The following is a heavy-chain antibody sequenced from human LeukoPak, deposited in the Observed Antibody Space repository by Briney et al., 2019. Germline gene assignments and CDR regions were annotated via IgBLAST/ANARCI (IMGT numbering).Heavy chain of an antibody. CDR3: ARGTAGYHSSHFDY. CDR2: INSDGSAT. D-gene: IGHD6-13*01. CDR1: GFTFGSPW. V-gene: IGHV3-74*01. J-gene: IGHJ4*02. Sequence: HPGGSLRLSCAASGFTFGSPWMHWVRQAPGKGLVWVSRINSDGSATAYADSVKGRFTISRDNAENTLYLQMNSLRAEDTAAYYCARGTAGYHSSHFDYWGQGTLVTVSS.